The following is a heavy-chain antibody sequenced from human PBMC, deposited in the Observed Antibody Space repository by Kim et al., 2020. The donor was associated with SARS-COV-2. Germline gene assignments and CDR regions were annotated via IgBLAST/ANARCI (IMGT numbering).Heavy chain of an antibody. D-gene: IGHD6-19*01. CDR1: GDSVSSNSVA. CDR2: TYYTSQWYR. V-gene: IGHV6-1*01. J-gene: IGHJ4*02. CDR3: VRESASGSRLGDS. Sequence: SQTLSLTCDISGDSVSSNSVAWSWIRQSPSRGLEWLGRTYYTSQWYRDYAVSLRSRITINADTSKNQFSLHLNSVTPEDTAVYYCVRESASGSRLGDSWGQGILVTVSS.